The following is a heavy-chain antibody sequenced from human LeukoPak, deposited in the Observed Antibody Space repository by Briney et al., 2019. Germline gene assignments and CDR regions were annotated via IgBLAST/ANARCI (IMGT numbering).Heavy chain of an antibody. J-gene: IGHJ6*03. CDR1: GFTVSSNY. CDR2: IYSGGST. Sequence: GGSLRLSCAASGFTVSSNYMSWVRQAPGKGLEWVSVIYSGGSTYYADSVKGRFTISRDNSKNTLYLRMNSLRAEDTAVYYCARAANYYYYYMDVWGKGTTVTVSS. CDR3: ARAANYYYYYMDV. V-gene: IGHV3-53*01.